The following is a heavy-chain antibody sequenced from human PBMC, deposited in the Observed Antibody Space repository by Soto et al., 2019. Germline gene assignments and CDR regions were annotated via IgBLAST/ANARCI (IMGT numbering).Heavy chain of an antibody. CDR2: IKQDGSEK. J-gene: IGHJ3*02. V-gene: IGHV3-7*01. CDR3: AREDYGGNSDAFDI. Sequence: GGSLRLSCAASGFTFSSYWMSWVRQAPGKGLEWVANIKQDGSEKYYVDSVKGRFTISRDNAKNSLYLQMNSLRAEDTAVYYCAREDYGGNSDAFDIWGQGTMVTVSS. D-gene: IGHD4-17*01. CDR1: GFTFSSYW.